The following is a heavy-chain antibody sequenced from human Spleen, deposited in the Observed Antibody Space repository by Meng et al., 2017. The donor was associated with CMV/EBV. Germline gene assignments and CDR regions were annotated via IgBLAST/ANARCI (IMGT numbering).Heavy chain of an antibody. CDR1: AFTFSSYG. CDR3: AKAVYYGSGSLPHYYYYGMDV. V-gene: IGHV3-33*06. J-gene: IGHJ6*02. D-gene: IGHD3-10*01. Sequence: GGSLRLSCAASAFTFSSYGMHWVRQAPGKGLEWVAVIWYDGSNKYYADSVKGRFTIPRDNSKNTLYLQMNSLRAEDTAVYYCAKAVYYGSGSLPHYYYYGMDVWGQGTTVTVSS. CDR2: IWYDGSNK.